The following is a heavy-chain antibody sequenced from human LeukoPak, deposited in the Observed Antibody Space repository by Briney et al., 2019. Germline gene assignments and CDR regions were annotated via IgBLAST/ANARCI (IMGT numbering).Heavy chain of an antibody. CDR2: ISYDGSNK. CDR3: AKDSGDDGDYEPGYFDY. V-gene: IGHV3-30*18. J-gene: IGHJ4*02. D-gene: IGHD4-17*01. Sequence: GGSLRLSCAASGFTFSSYGMHWVRQAPGKGLEGVAVISYDGSNKYYADSVKGRFAISRDNSKNTLYLQMNSLRAEDTAVYYCAKDSGDDGDYEPGYFDYWGQGTLVTVSS. CDR1: GFTFSSYG.